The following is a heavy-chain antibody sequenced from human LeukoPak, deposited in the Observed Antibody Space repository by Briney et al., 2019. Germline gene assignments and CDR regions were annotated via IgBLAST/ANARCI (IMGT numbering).Heavy chain of an antibody. CDR2: IIPMVGVT. CDR1: GGSLSSYS. CDR3: ARRVPLVN. Sequence: GASEKVSCKASGGSLSSYSIGWVRQAPGQGLEWMGRIIPMVGVTKYAQKFQGRVTITADKSANTAYMELTRLTSEDTAVYYCARRVPLVNWGQGTLVTVSS. D-gene: IGHD1-26*01. V-gene: IGHV1-69*02. J-gene: IGHJ4*02.